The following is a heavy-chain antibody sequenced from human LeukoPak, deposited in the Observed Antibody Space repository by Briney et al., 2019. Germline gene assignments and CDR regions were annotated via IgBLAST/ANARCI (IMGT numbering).Heavy chain of an antibody. CDR3: ATATNYDFWSGYFQGFDY. Sequence: SETLSLTCTVSGGSISSYYWSWIRQPPGKGLEWIGYIYYSGSTNYNPSLKSRVTISVDTSKNQFSLKLSSVTAADTAVYYCATATNYDFWSGYFQGFDYWGQGTLVTVSS. D-gene: IGHD3-3*01. V-gene: IGHV4-59*08. CDR2: IYYSGST. J-gene: IGHJ4*02. CDR1: GGSISSYY.